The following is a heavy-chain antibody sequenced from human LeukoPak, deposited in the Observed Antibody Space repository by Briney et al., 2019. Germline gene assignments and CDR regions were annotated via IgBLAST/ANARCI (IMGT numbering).Heavy chain of an antibody. CDR3: AKTTTGYSSGRYPGWPVDY. J-gene: IGHJ4*02. Sequence: QPGGSLRLSCAASGFTFSSYAVSWVRQAPGKGLEWVSAISGSGGGTYYADSVKGRFTISRDNSKNTLYLQMSSLRTEDTAVYYCAKTTTGYSSGRYPGWPVDYWGQGTLVSVSS. CDR2: ISGSGGGT. D-gene: IGHD6-19*01. V-gene: IGHV3-23*01. CDR1: GFTFSSYA.